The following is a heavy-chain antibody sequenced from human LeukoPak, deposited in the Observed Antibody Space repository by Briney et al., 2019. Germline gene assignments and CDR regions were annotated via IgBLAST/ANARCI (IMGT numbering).Heavy chain of an antibody. CDR1: GGSISSYY. CDR3: ARAPQRDCSGGSCYSSYYYYMDV. Sequence: SETLSLTCTVSGGSISSYYWSWIRQPPGKGLEWIGYIYDSGSTNYNPSLKSRVTISVDTSKNQFSLKLSSVTAADTAVYYCARAPQRDCSGGSCYSSYYYYMDVWGKGTTVTVSS. J-gene: IGHJ6*03. V-gene: IGHV4-59*01. D-gene: IGHD2-15*01. CDR2: IYDSGST.